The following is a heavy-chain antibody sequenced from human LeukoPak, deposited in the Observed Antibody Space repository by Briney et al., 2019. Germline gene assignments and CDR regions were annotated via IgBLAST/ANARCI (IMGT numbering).Heavy chain of an antibody. D-gene: IGHD4-4*01. CDR3: ARNPFQYPFDY. CDR2: IYHSGHT. Sequence: SETLSLTCTVSGASISSDYWSWIRQPPGKGLEWIGYIYHSGHTMSNPSLKSRVTISIDTSNNQFSLKLSSVTAADTAVYYCARNPFQYPFDYWGPGTLVSVSS. J-gene: IGHJ4*02. V-gene: IGHV4-59*08. CDR1: GASISSDY.